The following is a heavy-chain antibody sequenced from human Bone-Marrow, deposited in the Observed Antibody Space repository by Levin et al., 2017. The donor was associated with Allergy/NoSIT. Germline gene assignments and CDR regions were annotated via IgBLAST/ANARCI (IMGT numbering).Heavy chain of an antibody. CDR3: ARGGTSSNDY. V-gene: IGHV1-2*02. CDR1: GYTFTDYY. J-gene: IGHJ4*02. D-gene: IGHD6-13*01. CDR2: IDPTRGAT. Sequence: GESLKISCTISGYTFTDYYIHWVRQTPGQGLEWIGWIDPTRGATKFAEKFHARVVLTRNSSISTAYMELGRLRSDDTALYYCARGGTSSNDYWGQGTLVTVSS.